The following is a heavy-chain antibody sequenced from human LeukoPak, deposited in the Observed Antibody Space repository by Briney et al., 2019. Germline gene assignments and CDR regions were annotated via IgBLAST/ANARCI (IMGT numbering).Heavy chain of an antibody. Sequence: GGSLRLSCVASGFTFSAYWMHWVRQAPGKGLVWLSRINNDGSHTNYVDSVKGRFTVSRDNAKDTLYLQMNSLRAEDTAVYYCSLGGSYFTDFGYWGQGTLVTVSS. J-gene: IGHJ4*02. CDR2: INNDGSHT. D-gene: IGHD1-26*01. CDR1: GFTFSAYW. CDR3: SLGGSYFTDFGY. V-gene: IGHV3-74*01.